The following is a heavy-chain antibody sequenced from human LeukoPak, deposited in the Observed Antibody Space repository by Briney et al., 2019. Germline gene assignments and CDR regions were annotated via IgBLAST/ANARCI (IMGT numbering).Heavy chain of an antibody. CDR3: ARTAMVPAAMHTWCFDL. Sequence: SETLSLTCTVSGGSISSYYWSWIRQPPGKGLECIGYIYYSGNTNYNPSLKSRITIAVDTSKNQFSLKLSTVTAADTAMYYCARTAMVPAAMHTWCFDLWGRGTLVTVSS. D-gene: IGHD2-2*01. V-gene: IGHV4-59*01. CDR1: GGSISSYY. CDR2: IYYSGNT. J-gene: IGHJ2*01.